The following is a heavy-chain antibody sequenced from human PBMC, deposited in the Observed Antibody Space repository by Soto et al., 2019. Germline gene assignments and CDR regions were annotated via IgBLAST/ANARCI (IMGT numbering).Heavy chain of an antibody. CDR1: GFTFSTYW. J-gene: IGHJ6*02. Sequence: EVQLVESGGGLVQPGGSLRLSCAASGFTFSTYWIHWVRQAPGKGLVWVSRINSDGSSTNYADSVKGRFTISRDNAKNTLFPQMSSLRAEDTAVYYCARDRWGGGRDMDVWGQGTTVTVSS. CDR2: INSDGSST. D-gene: IGHD3-10*01. V-gene: IGHV3-74*01. CDR3: ARDRWGGGRDMDV.